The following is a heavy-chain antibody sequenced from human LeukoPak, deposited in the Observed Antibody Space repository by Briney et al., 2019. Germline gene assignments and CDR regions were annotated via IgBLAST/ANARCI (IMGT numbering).Heavy chain of an antibody. D-gene: IGHD6-6*01. V-gene: IGHV3-23*01. CDR3: AKVRQYSSSPGAFDI. Sequence: ASGDVTFYAHSLRGLFTISRDNSKSTLYLQMNGLRAEDTAVYYCAKVRQYSSSPGAFDIWGQGTMVTVSS. CDR2: ASGDVT. J-gene: IGHJ3*02.